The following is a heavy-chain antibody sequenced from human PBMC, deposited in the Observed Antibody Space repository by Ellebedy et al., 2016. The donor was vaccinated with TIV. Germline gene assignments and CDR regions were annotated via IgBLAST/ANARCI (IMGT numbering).Heavy chain of an antibody. Sequence: GESLNISCKGSGYSFTSYWIGWVRPMPGKGLWWMGIISPGDSDTRYSPSFQGHVTISAEKSISTAYLQWSSLKASTTAMYYCARTALTGTTVPWFAPWGQGTLVTVSS. CDR2: ISPGDSDT. CDR3: ARTALTGTTVPWFAP. J-gene: IGHJ5*02. CDR1: GYSFTSYW. V-gene: IGHV5-51*01. D-gene: IGHD1-7*01.